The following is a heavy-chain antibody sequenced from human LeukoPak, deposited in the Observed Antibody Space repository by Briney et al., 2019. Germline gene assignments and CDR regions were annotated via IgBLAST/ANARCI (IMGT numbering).Heavy chain of an antibody. CDR3: ARVEYYDSSGYYVDY. CDR1: GGSITSGRYY. Sequence: PSETLSLTCTVSGGSITSGRYYWSWSRQPAGKGLEWIGYIYYSGSTNYNPSLKSRVTISVDTSKNQFSLKLSSVTAADTAVYYCARVEYYDSSGYYVDYWGQGTLVTVSS. D-gene: IGHD3-22*01. J-gene: IGHJ4*02. V-gene: IGHV4-61*10. CDR2: IYYSGST.